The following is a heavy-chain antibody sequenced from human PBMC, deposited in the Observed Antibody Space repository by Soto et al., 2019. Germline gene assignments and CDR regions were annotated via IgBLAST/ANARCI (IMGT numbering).Heavy chain of an antibody. CDR2: IVVGSGNK. CDR1: GFTFTSSA. Sequence: SVKVSCKVSGFTFTSSAVQWVRQARGQRLEWIGWIVVGSGNKNYAQKFQERVTITRDMSTSTAYMGLSSLRSEDTAVYYCAVSSGWYRYSDYWGKVTLVTVSS. D-gene: IGHD6-19*01. CDR3: AVSSGWYRYSDY. J-gene: IGHJ4*02. V-gene: IGHV1-58*01.